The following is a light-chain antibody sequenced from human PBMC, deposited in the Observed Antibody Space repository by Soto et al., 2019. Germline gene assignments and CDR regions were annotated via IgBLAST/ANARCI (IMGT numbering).Light chain of an antibody. V-gene: IGLV2-11*01. J-gene: IGLJ3*02. CDR2: DVT. CDR3: CSYAGTYTFV. Sequence: QSALTQPRSVSGCPGQSVAISCTGTSSDVGGYNYVSWYQHHPGKAPKLMIYDVTKRPSGVPDRFSGSESGNTASLTISGLQAEDEADYYCCSYAGTYTFVFGGGTKLTVL. CDR1: SSDVGGYNY.